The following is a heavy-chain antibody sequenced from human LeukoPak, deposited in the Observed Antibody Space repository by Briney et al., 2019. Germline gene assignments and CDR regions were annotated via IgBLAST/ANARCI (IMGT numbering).Heavy chain of an antibody. CDR1: GGSISTSSYY. V-gene: IGHV4-39*07. CDR3: ATKFYYCGSISCNDY. J-gene: IGHJ4*02. D-gene: IGHD2-2*01. Sequence: SETLSLTCTVSGGSISTSSYYWGWVRQPPGKGLEWIGNIFYSGSTYYSPSLKSRVTISLDTSRNQFSLKLNSVTAADTAVYYCATKFYYCGSISCNDYWGQGTLVTVSS. CDR2: IFYSGST.